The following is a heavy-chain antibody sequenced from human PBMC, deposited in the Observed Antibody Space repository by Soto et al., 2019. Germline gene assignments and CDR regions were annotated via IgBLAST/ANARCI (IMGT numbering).Heavy chain of an antibody. V-gene: IGHV4-59*01. D-gene: IGHD5-12*01. CDR2: IYYSGST. CDR1: GGSISSYY. J-gene: IGHJ4*02. Sequence: SETLSLTCTVSGGSISSYYWSWIRQPPGKGLEWIGYIYYSGSTNYNPSLKSRVTISVDTSKNQFSLKLSSVTAADTAVYYCGRAYGGYADYWGQGALVTVS. CDR3: GRAYGGYADY.